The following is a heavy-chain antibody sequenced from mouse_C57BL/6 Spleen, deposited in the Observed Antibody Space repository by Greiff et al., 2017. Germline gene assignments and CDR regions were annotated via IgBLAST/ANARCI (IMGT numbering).Heavy chain of an antibody. CDR2: ISDGGSYT. J-gene: IGHJ4*01. Sequence: EVKLVESGGGLVKPGGSLKLSCAASGFTFSSYAMSWVRQTPEKRLEWVATISDGGSYTYYPDNVKGRFTISRDNAKNNLYLQMSHLKSEDTAMYYCASMVTTEYYYAMDDWGQGTSVTVSS. V-gene: IGHV5-4*03. CDR3: ASMVTTEYYYAMDD. D-gene: IGHD2-2*01. CDR1: GFTFSSYA.